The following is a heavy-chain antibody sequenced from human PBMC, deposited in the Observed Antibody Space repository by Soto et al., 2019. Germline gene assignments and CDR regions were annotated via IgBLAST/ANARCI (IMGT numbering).Heavy chain of an antibody. V-gene: IGHV1-46*03. Sequence: AAVKVSCKASGYTFTSDYMHWVRQAPGQGLEWMGIINPSGGSTSYAQKFQGRVTMTRDTSTSTVYMELSSLRSEDTAVYYCARVGQWLDAFDIWGQGTMVTVSS. CDR3: ARVGQWLDAFDI. D-gene: IGHD6-19*01. CDR1: GYTFTSDY. CDR2: INPSGGST. J-gene: IGHJ3*02.